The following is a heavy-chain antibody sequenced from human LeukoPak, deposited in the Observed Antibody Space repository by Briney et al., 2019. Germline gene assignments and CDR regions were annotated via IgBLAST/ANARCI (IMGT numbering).Heavy chain of an antibody. CDR3: ATAMFSGSFFGLFYN. CDR2: ISYDGGLE. CDR1: GFTFSTLA. J-gene: IGHJ4*02. V-gene: IGHV3-30-3*01. D-gene: IGHD1-26*01. Sequence: PGGSLRLSCAASGFTFSTLAMHWVRQAPGKGLEWVAVISYDGGLEYYADSVKGRFTISRDNSKNTLYLQMNGLRAEDTAVYYCATAMFSGSFFGLFYNWGQGTLVTVSS.